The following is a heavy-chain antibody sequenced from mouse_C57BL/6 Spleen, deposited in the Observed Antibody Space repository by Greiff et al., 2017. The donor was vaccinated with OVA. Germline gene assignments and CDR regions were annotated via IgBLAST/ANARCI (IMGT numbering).Heavy chain of an antibody. CDR3: ARDTTVVAPYYFDY. D-gene: IGHD1-1*01. V-gene: IGHV14-2*01. Sequence: EVKLVESGAELVKPGASVKLSCTASGFNIKDYYMHWVKQRTEQGLEWIGRIDPEDGETKYAPKFQGKATITADTSSNTAYLQLSSLTSEDTAVYYCARDTTVVAPYYFDYWGQGTTLTVSS. CDR1: GFNIKDYY. CDR2: IDPEDGET. J-gene: IGHJ2*01.